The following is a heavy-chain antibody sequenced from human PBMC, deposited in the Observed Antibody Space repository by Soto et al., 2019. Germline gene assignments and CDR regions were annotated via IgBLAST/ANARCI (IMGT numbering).Heavy chain of an antibody. CDR1: GGTFSSYA. V-gene: IGHV1-69*13. CDR3: ARDRGYGDDGVYWYFDL. J-gene: IGHJ2*01. D-gene: IGHD4-17*01. Sequence: ASVNVSCKASGGTFSSYAISWVRRAPGEGLEWMGGIIPIFGTANYAQKFQGRVTITADESTSTAYMELSSLRSEDTAVYYCARDRGYGDDGVYWYFDLWGRGTLVTVSS. CDR2: IIPIFGTA.